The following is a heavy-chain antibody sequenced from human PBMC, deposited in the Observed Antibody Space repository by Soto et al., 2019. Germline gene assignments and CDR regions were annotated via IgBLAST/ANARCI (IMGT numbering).Heavy chain of an antibody. Sequence: QVQLVQSGAEVKKPGSSVKVSCKASGGTFSSYTISWVRQAPGQGLEWMGRIIPILGIANYAQKFQGRVTITADKSTSTADMELSSLRSEDTAVYYCARGYGSPDYFDYWGQGTLVTVSS. V-gene: IGHV1-69*02. CDR3: ARGYGSPDYFDY. J-gene: IGHJ4*02. D-gene: IGHD2-15*01. CDR1: GGTFSSYT. CDR2: IIPILGIA.